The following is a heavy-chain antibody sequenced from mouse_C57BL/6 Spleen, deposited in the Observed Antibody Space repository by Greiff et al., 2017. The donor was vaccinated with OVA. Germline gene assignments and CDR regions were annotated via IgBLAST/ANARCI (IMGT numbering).Heavy chain of an antibody. Sequence: QVQLQQSGAELARPGASVKLSCKASGYTFTSYGISWVKQRTGQGLEWIGEIYPRSGNTYYNEKFKGKATLTADKSSSTAYMELRSLTSEDSAVYFCARFYYEYDEDAMDYWGQGTSVTVSS. CDR2: IYPRSGNT. CDR1: GYTFTSYG. D-gene: IGHD2-4*01. CDR3: ARFYYEYDEDAMDY. J-gene: IGHJ4*01. V-gene: IGHV1-81*01.